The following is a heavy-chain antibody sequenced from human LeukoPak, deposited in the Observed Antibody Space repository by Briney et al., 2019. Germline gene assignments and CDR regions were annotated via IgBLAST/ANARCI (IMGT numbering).Heavy chain of an antibody. Sequence: SETLSLTCTVSGGSISSSSYYWGWIRQPLGKGLEWIGSIYYSGSTYYNPSLKSRVTISVDTSKNQFSLKLSSVTAADTAVYYCARLALKYEFIDYWGQGTLVTVSS. CDR2: IYYSGST. V-gene: IGHV4-39*01. D-gene: IGHD2/OR15-2a*01. CDR1: GGSISSSSYY. J-gene: IGHJ4*02. CDR3: ARLALKYEFIDY.